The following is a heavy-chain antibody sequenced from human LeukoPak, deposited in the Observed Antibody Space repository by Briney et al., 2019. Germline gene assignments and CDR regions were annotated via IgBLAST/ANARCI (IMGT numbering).Heavy chain of an antibody. CDR2: ISSSSSYI. CDR1: GFTFSSYS. V-gene: IGHV3-21*01. J-gene: IGHJ6*02. CDR3: ARDHDTYYYGSGSYYYQNYYYYYGMDV. Sequence: GGSLRLSCAASGFTFSSYSMNWVRQAPGKGLEWVSSISSSSSYIYYADSVKGLFTISRDHAKNSLYLQMNSLRAEDTAVYYCARDHDTYYYGSGSYYYQNYYYYYGMDVWGQGTTVTVSS. D-gene: IGHD3-10*01.